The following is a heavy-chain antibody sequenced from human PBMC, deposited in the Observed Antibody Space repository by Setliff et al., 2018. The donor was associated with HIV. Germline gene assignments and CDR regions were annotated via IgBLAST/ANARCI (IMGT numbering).Heavy chain of an antibody. V-gene: IGHV4-34*01. CDR1: GGSFSGYY. Sequence: LSLTCAVYGGSFSGYYWSWIRQPPGKGLEWIGEINHSGSTHYNPSLQSRVTISVDKSKSQFSLKLNSVTAADTAVYYCGGNGYYSIDYWGQGTLVTVSS. J-gene: IGHJ4*02. D-gene: IGHD3-22*01. CDR3: GGNGYYSIDY. CDR2: INHSGST.